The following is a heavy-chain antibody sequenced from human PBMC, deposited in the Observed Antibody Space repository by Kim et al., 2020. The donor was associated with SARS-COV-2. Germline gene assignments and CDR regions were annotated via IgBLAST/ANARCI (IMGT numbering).Heavy chain of an antibody. CDR3: ARPIQEWLRWNYFDY. CDR2: IYYSGST. J-gene: IGHJ4*02. D-gene: IGHD5-12*01. V-gene: IGHV4-39*01. Sequence: SETLSLTCTVSGGSISSSSYYWGWIRQPPGKGLEWIGSIYYSGSTYYNPSLKSRVTISVDTSKNQFSLKLSSVTAADTAVYYCARPIQEWLRWNYFDYWGQGTLVTVSS. CDR1: GGSISSSSYY.